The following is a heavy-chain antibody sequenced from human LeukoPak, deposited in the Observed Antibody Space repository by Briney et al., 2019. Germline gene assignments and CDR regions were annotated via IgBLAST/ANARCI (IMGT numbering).Heavy chain of an antibody. CDR1: GFTFSSYA. D-gene: IGHD3-10*01. J-gene: IGHJ3*02. CDR3: ARVHYGGPFDI. V-gene: IGHV3-23*01. Sequence: PGGSLRLSCAASGFTFSSYAMTWVRQAPGKGLEWVSVISGSGGTTYYADSVKGRFTISRDNSKNTLYLQMNSLRAEDTAVYYCARVHYGGPFDIWGQGTMVTVSS. CDR2: ISGSGGTT.